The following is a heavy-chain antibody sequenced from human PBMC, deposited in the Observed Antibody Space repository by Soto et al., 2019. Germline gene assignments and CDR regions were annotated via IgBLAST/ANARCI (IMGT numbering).Heavy chain of an antibody. J-gene: IGHJ6*02. CDR2: ISYDGSSR. CDR1: GFTFTIYG. CDR3: AKDRHERDTIGDYGLSYYYGMDV. V-gene: IGHV3-30*18. Sequence: QVQLVESGGGVVQPGRSLRLSCAASGFTFTIYGMHWVRQAPGKGLQWVAGISYDGSSRYYADSVKGRFTISRDNSRNTLYLEMNSLRGEDTAVYYCAKDRHERDTIGDYGLSYYYGMDVWGQGTTVTVSS. D-gene: IGHD3-10*01.